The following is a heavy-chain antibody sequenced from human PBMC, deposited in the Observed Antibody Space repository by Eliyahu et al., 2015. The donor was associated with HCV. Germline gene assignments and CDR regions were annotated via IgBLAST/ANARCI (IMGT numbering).Heavy chain of an antibody. V-gene: IGHV4-59*01. Sequence: QVQLQESGPGLVKPSETLSLTCTVSGGSISSYYWSWIRQPPGKGLEWIGYIYYSGSTNYNPSLKSRVTISVDTSKNQFSLKLSSVTAADTAVYYCAREGTKYYDFWSGYYRGGYYFDYWGQGTLVTVSS. CDR3: AREGTKYYDFWSGYYRGGYYFDY. CDR2: IYYSGST. J-gene: IGHJ4*02. D-gene: IGHD3-3*01. CDR1: GGSISSYY.